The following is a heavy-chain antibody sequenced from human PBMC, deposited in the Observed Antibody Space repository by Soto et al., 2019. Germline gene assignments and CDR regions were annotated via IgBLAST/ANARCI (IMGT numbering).Heavy chain of an antibody. CDR1: ASSLRSFY. V-gene: IGHV4-59*08. D-gene: IGHD5-12*01. Sequence: PSETMSLTCTASASSLRSFYRSLLSPPPGKGLEWIGYIYYSGSTNYNPSLKSRVTISVDTSKNQFSLKLSSVTAADTVVYYCARLLYSGYVYHFDHWGQVILVTV. CDR2: IYYSGST. CDR3: ARLLYSGYVYHFDH. J-gene: IGHJ4*02.